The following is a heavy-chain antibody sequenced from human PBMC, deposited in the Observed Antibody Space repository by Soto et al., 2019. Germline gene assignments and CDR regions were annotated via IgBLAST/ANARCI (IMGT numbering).Heavy chain of an antibody. CDR2: ISYDGSNK. J-gene: IGHJ6*02. D-gene: IGHD6-19*01. CDR1: GFTFSSYG. CDR3: AKEAQYSSGWYGDRARYYYYYGMDV. Sequence: GGSLRISCAASGFTFSSYGMHWVRQAPGKGLEWVAVISYDGSNKYYADSVKGRFTISRDNSKNTLYLQMNSLRAEDTAVYYCAKEAQYSSGWYGDRARYYYYYGMDVWGQGTTVTVSS. V-gene: IGHV3-30*18.